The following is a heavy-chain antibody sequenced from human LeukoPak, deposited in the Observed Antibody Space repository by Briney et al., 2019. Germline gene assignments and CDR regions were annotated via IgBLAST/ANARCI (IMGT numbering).Heavy chain of an antibody. CDR1: GGSISSGDYY. V-gene: IGHV4-30-4*01. J-gene: IGHJ2*01. CDR2: IYYSGST. D-gene: IGHD3-9*01. CDR3: ARAGNGILTGYFQNWYFDL. Sequence: SQTLSLTCTVSGGSISSGDYYWSWIRQPPRKGLEWIGNIYYSGSTYYNPSLKSRVTISVDTSKNQFSLRLSSVTAADTAVYYCARAGNGILTGYFQNWYFDLWGRGTLVTVSS.